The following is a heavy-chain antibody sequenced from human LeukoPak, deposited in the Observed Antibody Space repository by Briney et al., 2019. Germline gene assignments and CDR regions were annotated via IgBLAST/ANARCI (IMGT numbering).Heavy chain of an antibody. CDR3: AKDLWAAAGTEGYFDL. V-gene: IGHV3-21*01. CDR1: GFTFSSYS. J-gene: IGHJ2*01. Sequence: PGGSLRLSCAASGFTFSSYSMNWVRQAPGKGLEWVSSISSSSSYIYYADSVKGRFTISRDNAKNSLYLQMNSLRAEDTAVYYCAKDLWAAAGTEGYFDLWGRGTLVTVSS. CDR2: ISSSSSYI. D-gene: IGHD6-13*01.